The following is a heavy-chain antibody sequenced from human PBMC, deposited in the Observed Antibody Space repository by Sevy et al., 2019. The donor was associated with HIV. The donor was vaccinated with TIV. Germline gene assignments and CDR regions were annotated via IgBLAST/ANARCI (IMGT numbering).Heavy chain of an antibody. V-gene: IGHV4-39*01. CDR1: GGSISSSSYY. CDR3: ARSGLTAYYFDY. J-gene: IGHJ4*02. Sequence: SETLSRTCTVSGGSISSSSYYWGWIRQPPGKGLEWIGSIYYSGGTYYNPSLKSRVTISVDTSKNQFSLKLSSVTAADTAVYYCARSGLTAYYFDYWGQGTLVTVSS. D-gene: IGHD7-27*01. CDR2: IYYSGGT.